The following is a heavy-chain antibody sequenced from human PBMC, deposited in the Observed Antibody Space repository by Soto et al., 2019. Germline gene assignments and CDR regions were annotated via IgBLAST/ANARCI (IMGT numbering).Heavy chain of an antibody. Sequence: GGSLRLSCAASGFTFSSYGMHWVRQAPGKGLEWVAVIWDDGSNKYYADSVKGRFTISRDNSKNTLYLQMNSPRAEDTAVYYCASALHTFDYWGQGTLVTVSS. J-gene: IGHJ4*02. CDR1: GFTFSSYG. CDR3: ASALHTFDY. D-gene: IGHD4-4*01. CDR2: IWDDGSNK. V-gene: IGHV3-33*01.